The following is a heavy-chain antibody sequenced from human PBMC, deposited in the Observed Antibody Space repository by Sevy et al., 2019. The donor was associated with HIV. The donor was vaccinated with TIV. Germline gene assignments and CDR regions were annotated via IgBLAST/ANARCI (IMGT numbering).Heavy chain of an antibody. Sequence: ASVKVSCKASGYTFTGYYMHWVRQAPGQGLEWMGWINPNSGGTNYAQKVQGRVTMTRDTSISTAYMELSRLRSDDTAVYYCARELTTVVTSSREYFDYWGQGTLVTVSS. CDR1: GYTFTGYY. CDR3: ARELTTVVTSSREYFDY. CDR2: INPNSGGT. J-gene: IGHJ4*02. V-gene: IGHV1-2*02. D-gene: IGHD4-17*01.